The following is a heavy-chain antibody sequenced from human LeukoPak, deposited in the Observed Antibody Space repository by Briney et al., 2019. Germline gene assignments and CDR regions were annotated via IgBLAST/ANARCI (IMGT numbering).Heavy chain of an antibody. CDR3: AKGSASGLNY. J-gene: IGHJ4*02. CDR2: ISWNSDNI. CDR1: GFTFDDYT. Sequence: GGSLRLSCAASGFTFDDYTMHWVRQAPGKGLEWISGISWNSDNIGYADSVKGRFTISRDNSKNTLYLQMNSLRAEDTAVYYRAKGSASGLNYWGQGTLVTVSS. D-gene: IGHD5-12*01. V-gene: IGHV3-9*01.